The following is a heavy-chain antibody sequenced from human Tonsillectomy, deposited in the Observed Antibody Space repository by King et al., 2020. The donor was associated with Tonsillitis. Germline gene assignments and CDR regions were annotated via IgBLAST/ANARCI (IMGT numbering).Heavy chain of an antibody. CDR1: GFTFSSYG. CDR3: ATSPDSSSWYDPDDYYGMDV. V-gene: IGHV3-30*03. J-gene: IGHJ6*02. Sequence: VQLVESGGGVVQLGRSLRLSCAASGFTFSSYGMHWVRQAPGKGLEWVAVISYDGSNKYYADSVKGRFTISRDNSKNTLYLQMNSLRAEDTALYYCATSPDSSSWYDPDDYYGMDVWGQGTTVTVSS. CDR2: ISYDGSNK. D-gene: IGHD6-13*01.